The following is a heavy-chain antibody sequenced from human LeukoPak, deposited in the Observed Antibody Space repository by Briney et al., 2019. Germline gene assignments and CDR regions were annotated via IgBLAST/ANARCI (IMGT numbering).Heavy chain of an antibody. D-gene: IGHD6-13*01. CDR2: ISSSGST. J-gene: IGHJ4*02. V-gene: IGHV4-61*02. Sequence: SETLSLTCTVSGDSISSGDYYWSWIRQPAGKGLEWIGRISSSGSTNYNPSLKSRVTISVDTSKNQFSLKLSSVTAADTAVYYCARGEDSSSWLSRDDYWGQGTLVTVSS. CDR3: ARGEDSSSWLSRDDY. CDR1: GDSISSGDYY.